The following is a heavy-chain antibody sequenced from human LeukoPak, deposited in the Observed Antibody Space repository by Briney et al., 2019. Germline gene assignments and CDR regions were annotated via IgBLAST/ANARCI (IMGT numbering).Heavy chain of an antibody. CDR1: GGSISSGSYY. D-gene: IGHD3-16*01. Sequence: PSETLSLTCTVSGGSISSGSYYWSWIRQPPGKGLEWIGRIYTSGSTNYNPSLKSRVTISVDTSKNQFSLKLSSVTAADTAVYYCARAHVGDVVVLTWGQGTLVTVSS. CDR3: ARAHVGDVVVLT. CDR2: IYTSGST. V-gene: IGHV4-61*02. J-gene: IGHJ5*02.